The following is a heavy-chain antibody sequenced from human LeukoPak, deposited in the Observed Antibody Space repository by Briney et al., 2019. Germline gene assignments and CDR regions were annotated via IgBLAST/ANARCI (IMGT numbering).Heavy chain of an antibody. Sequence: KPGASVKVSCKASGYTFTGYYMHWVRQAPGQGLEWMGWINPNSGGTNYAQKLQGRVTMTTDTSTSTAYMELRSLRSDDTAVYYCARGRSYCSGGSCYWYFDLWGRGTLVTVSS. D-gene: IGHD2-15*01. V-gene: IGHV1-2*02. J-gene: IGHJ2*01. CDR3: ARGRSYCSGGSCYWYFDL. CDR2: INPNSGGT. CDR1: GYTFTGYY.